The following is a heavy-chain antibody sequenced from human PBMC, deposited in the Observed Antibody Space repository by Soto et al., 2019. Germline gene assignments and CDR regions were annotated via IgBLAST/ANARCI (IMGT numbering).Heavy chain of an antibody. CDR1: GYTFTSYG. J-gene: IGHJ3*02. V-gene: IGHV1-18*01. D-gene: IGHD5-12*01. CDR3: ARIVATLDAFDI. CDR2: ISAYNGNT. Sequence: ASLKVSCKASGYTFTSYGISWVRQAPGQGLEWMGWISAYNGNTNYAQKLQGRVTMTTDTSTSTAYMELRSLRSDDTAVYYCARIVATLDAFDIWGQGTMVTVSS.